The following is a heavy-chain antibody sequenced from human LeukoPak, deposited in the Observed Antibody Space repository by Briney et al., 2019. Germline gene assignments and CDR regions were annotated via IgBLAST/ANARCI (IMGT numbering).Heavy chain of an antibody. CDR3: ARLEGIAAAGT. CDR2: IYYSGST. CDR1: GGSISSSRYS. V-gene: IGHV4-39*01. D-gene: IGHD6-13*01. J-gene: IGHJ4*02. Sequence: SETLSLTCTVSGGSISSSRYSWGWIRQPPGKGLEWIGSIYYSGSTYYNPSLKSRVTISVDTSKNQFSLKLSSVTAADTAVYYCARLEGIAAAGTWGQGTLVTVSS.